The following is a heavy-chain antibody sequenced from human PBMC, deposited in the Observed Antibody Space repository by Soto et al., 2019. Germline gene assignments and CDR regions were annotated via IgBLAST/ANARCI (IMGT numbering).Heavy chain of an antibody. D-gene: IGHD3-10*01. CDR1: GGSISSGDYY. CDR3: DRTIYGSGSYMRGLGWFDP. J-gene: IGHJ5*02. Sequence: QVQLQESGPGLVKPSQTLSLTCTVSGGSISSGDYYWIWLRQPPGQGLEWIGYNYYSGSTDSNPSRQRRVTPDVDESKYHVSLKLRAVAAADTAVYYCDRTIYGSGSYMRGLGWFDPWGQGTLVTVSS. V-gene: IGHV4-30-4*01. CDR2: NYYSGST.